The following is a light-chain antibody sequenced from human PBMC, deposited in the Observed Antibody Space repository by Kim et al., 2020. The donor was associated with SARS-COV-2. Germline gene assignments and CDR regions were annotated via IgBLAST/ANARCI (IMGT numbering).Light chain of an antibody. J-gene: IGLJ1*01. CDR2: AVS. Sequence: QSITTSCPGTLCDVGRYDYVSWYQQHPGKAPNLMIYAVSNRPSGVSNRFSGSKSANTASLTISGLQAEDEADYYCSSYTRSSTNYVFGTGTKVTVL. V-gene: IGLV2-14*03. CDR3: SSYTRSSTNYV. CDR1: LCDVGRYDY.